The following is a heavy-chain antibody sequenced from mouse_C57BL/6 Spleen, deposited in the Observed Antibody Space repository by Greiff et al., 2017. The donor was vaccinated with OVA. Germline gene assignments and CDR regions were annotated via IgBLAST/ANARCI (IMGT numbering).Heavy chain of an antibody. D-gene: IGHD1-1*01. CDR1: GFTFSDYG. Sequence: EVQLVESGGGLVKPGGSLKLSCAASGFTFSDYGMHWVRQAPGKGLEWVAYISSGSSTIYYADTVKGRFTISRDNAKNTLFLQMTSLRSEDTAMYYCARRNYPNFDYWGQGTTLTVSS. V-gene: IGHV5-17*01. CDR2: ISSGSSTI. CDR3: ARRNYPNFDY. J-gene: IGHJ2*01.